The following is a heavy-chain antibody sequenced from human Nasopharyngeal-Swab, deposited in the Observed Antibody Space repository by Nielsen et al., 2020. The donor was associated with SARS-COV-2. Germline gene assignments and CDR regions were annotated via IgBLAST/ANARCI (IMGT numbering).Heavy chain of an antibody. CDR3: ARVLLTHYYYYMDV. J-gene: IGHJ6*03. Sequence: GESLKISCAASGFTFSSYAMHWVRQAPGKGPEWVAVISFGGSTKYYADSVKGRFTISRDYSKNTLYLQMNSLRAEDTAVYYCARVLLTHYYYYMDVWGKGTTVTVSS. CDR1: GFTFSSYA. CDR2: ISFGGSTK. V-gene: IGHV3-30-3*01. D-gene: IGHD2-21*02.